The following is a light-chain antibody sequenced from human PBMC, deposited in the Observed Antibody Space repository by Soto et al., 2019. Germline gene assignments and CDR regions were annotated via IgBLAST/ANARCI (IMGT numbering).Light chain of an antibody. Sequence: ILLTQSPATRSVSPGERATLSCRASQSVRSNLAWYQQKPGQGPRLLIFGASTRATNIPARFSGSGSGTEFTLTISSLQSEDFAVYYCQEYINWPSLTFGGGTKVDIK. J-gene: IGKJ4*01. V-gene: IGKV3-15*01. CDR3: QEYINWPSLT. CDR1: QSVRSN. CDR2: GAS.